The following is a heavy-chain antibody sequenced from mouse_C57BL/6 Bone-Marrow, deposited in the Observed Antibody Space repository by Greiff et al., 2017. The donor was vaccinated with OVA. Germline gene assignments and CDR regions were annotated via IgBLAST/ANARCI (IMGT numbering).Heavy chain of an antibody. CDR3: ARITTVVAKRGYFDY. J-gene: IGHJ2*01. CDR1: GFPFTSFW. V-gene: IGHV1-72*01. D-gene: IGHD1-1*01. Sequence: VQLQQPGAELVKPGASVMLSCKASGFPFTSFWLHWVKQWPGRGPEWIGRIDPNSGGTKYNEKFKSKATLTVDKPSRTAYMQLSSLTADDSAVEYCARITTVVAKRGYFDYWGQGTTLTVSS. CDR2: IDPNSGGT.